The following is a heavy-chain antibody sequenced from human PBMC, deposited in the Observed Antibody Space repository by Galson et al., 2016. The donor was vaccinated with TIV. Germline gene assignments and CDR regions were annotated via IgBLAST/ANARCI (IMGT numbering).Heavy chain of an antibody. Sequence: SVKVSCKASGYTFTNYGISWVRQAPGQGLEWMGWISGYDTNTEYVQKLQDRVTMTKDTPTSTAYMELRGLRYDDTAVYYCARDAPYSSSWSIDYWGQGSLVTVSS. J-gene: IGHJ4*02. CDR3: ARDAPYSSSWSIDY. V-gene: IGHV1-18*04. CDR2: ISGYDTNT. CDR1: GYTFTNYG. D-gene: IGHD6-13*01.